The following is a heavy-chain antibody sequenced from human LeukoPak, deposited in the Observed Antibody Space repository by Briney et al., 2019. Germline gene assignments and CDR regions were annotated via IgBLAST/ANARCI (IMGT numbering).Heavy chain of an antibody. CDR3: ARWGGYSYGYAEIDP. Sequence: SETLSLTCTVSGVSISSSYWTWIRQPPGKGLEWIGYIFYSGSTYYNPSLKSRVTISVDTSKNQFSLKLSSVTAADTAVYYCARWGGYSYGYAEIDPWGQGTLVTVSS. CDR1: GVSISSSY. CDR2: IFYSGST. V-gene: IGHV4-59*12. D-gene: IGHD5-18*01. J-gene: IGHJ5*02.